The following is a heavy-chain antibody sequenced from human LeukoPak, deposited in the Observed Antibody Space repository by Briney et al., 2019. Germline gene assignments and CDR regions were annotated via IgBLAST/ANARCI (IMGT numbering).Heavy chain of an antibody. CDR1: GGSISSSSYY. V-gene: IGHV4-39*07. CDR2: TYYRGST. J-gene: IGHJ6*03. CDR3: ARGICSGGSCYLYYYYYYYMDV. Sequence: PSETLSLTCTVSGGSISSSSYYWGWIRQPRGKGLEWIGSTYYRGSTYYNPSRKSRITISVNTTKNQCSMKLSAVDAADTEFDYCARGICSGGSCYLYYYYYYYMDVWGKGTTVTVSS. D-gene: IGHD2-15*01.